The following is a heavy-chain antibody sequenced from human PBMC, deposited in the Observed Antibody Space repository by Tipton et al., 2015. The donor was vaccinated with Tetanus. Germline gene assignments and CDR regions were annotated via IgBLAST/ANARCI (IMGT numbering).Heavy chain of an antibody. CDR2: MYHSGQA. D-gene: IGHD5-12*01. CDR1: GVSISSTDYY. CDR3: ARYSIVATSNNLFDP. J-gene: IGHJ5*02. V-gene: IGHV4-30-4*01. Sequence: TLSLTCSVSGVSISSTDYYWSWIRQPPGKGLEWIGYMYHSGQAYYNSSLKSRVVILVDTSKNQFSLKLSSVTAADTAVYYCARYSIVATSNNLFDPWGQGTLVTVSS.